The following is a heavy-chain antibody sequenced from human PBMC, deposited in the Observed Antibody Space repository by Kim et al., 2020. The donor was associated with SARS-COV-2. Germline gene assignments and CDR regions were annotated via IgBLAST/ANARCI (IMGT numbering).Heavy chain of an antibody. CDR2: RT. D-gene: IGHD1-26*01. Sequence: RTNSNPSLESRLTMSMDTSKNQFSLKLRSVTARDTAVYFCARQIVGPFDVWGQGIMVVVSS. J-gene: IGHJ3*01. V-gene: IGHV4-59*08. CDR3: ARQIVGPFDV.